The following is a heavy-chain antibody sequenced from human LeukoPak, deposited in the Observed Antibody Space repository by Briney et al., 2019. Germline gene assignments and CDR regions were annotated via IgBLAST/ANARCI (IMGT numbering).Heavy chain of an antibody. V-gene: IGHV1-8*01. D-gene: IGHD2-2*01. CDR3: ARGVVVVPAAIGGDYYYYYMDV. Sequence: ASVKVSCKASGYTFTSYDINWVRQATGQGLEWMGWMNPNSGNTGYAQKFQGRVTMTRDTSISTAYMELSRLRSDDTAVYYCARGVVVVPAAIGGDYYYYYMDVWGKGTTVTVSS. J-gene: IGHJ6*03. CDR1: GYTFTSYD. CDR2: MNPNSGNT.